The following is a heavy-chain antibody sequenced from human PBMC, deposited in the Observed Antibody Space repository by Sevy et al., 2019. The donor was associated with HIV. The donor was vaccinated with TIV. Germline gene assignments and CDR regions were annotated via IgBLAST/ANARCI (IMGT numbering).Heavy chain of an antibody. D-gene: IGHD2-15*01. J-gene: IGHJ4*02. CDR3: ARDFVEFDF. Sequence: GGSLRLSCAASGFTFGDYWMSWVRQAPGKGLEWVANINQHGGEKYYVDSVKGRFTISRDNAMTPLYLQMNSLRAEDTAVYYCARDFVEFDFWGQGTLVTVSS. CDR1: GFTFGDYW. V-gene: IGHV3-7*01. CDR2: INQHGGEK.